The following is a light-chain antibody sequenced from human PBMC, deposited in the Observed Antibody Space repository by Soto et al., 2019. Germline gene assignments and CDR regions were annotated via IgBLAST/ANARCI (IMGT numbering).Light chain of an antibody. CDR2: GNS. V-gene: IGLV1-40*01. J-gene: IGLJ3*02. CDR1: SSNIGAGYD. Sequence: QSVLTQPPSVSGAPGQRVTISCTGSSSNIGAGYDVHWYQQLPGTAPKLLIHGNSNRPSGVPDRFAGSKSGPSASLAITGRQAEDEAEYYCQSYDSSLSGWVFGGGTKLTVL. CDR3: QSYDSSLSGWV.